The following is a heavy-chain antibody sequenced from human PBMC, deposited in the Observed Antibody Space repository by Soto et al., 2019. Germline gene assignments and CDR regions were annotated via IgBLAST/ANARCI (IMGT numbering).Heavy chain of an antibody. CDR2: IMQDGSEK. CDR1: GFTFSSYW. Sequence: VQLVESGGGLVQPGGSLRLSCAASGFTFSSYWMSWVRQAPGKGLEWVANIMQDGSEKYYVSSVKGRFTISTHNAINSLYLQMNSLRAEDTAVYYCARESRAARPVYYCYYMDGWGTGTMVTVSS. V-gene: IGHV3-7*01. D-gene: IGHD6-6*01. J-gene: IGHJ6*03. CDR3: ARESRAARPVYYCYYMDG.